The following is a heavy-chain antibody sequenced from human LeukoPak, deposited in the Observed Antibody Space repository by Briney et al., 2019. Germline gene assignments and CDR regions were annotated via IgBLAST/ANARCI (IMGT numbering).Heavy chain of an antibody. CDR2: ITGTGGST. D-gene: IGHD6-19*01. CDR1: GFTFSSYA. CDR3: AKVRDTRDWYKDAFDV. J-gene: IGHJ3*01. Sequence: GGSLRLSCAASGFTFSSYAMSWVRQAPGKGLEWVSAITGTGGSTYYVASVKGRFTVSRDNSRNTLYLQMSSLRAEDSAMYYCAKVRDTRDWYKDAFDVWGQGTRVAVSS. V-gene: IGHV3-23*01.